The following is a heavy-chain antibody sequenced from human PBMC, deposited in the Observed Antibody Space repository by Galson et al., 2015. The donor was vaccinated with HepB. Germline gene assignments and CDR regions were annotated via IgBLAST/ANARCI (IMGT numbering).Heavy chain of an antibody. CDR1: GYTFTSYD. CDR3: ARGLGDYYGAGSPYYGMDV. V-gene: IGHV1-8*01. D-gene: IGHD3-10*01. J-gene: IGHJ6*02. Sequence: SVKVSCKASGYTFTSYDINWARQATGQGLEWMGWMNPNSGNTGYAQKFQGRVTMTRNTSISTAYMELSSLRSEDTAVYYCARGLGDYYGAGSPYYGMDVWGQGTTVTVSS. CDR2: MNPNSGNT.